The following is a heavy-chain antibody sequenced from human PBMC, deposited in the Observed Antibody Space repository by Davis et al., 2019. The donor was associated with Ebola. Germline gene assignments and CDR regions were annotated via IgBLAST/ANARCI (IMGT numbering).Heavy chain of an antibody. CDR1: GFTFSSYA. J-gene: IGHJ4*02. Sequence: GESLKISCAASGFTFSSYAMSWVRQAPGKGLEWVAGIRSNSGNTYYADSVKGRFTISRDNAKNSLYLQMNSLRAEDTAVYYCARVVTMIVVTWGQGTLVTVSS. V-gene: IGHV3-21*01. CDR3: ARVVTMIVVT. D-gene: IGHD3-22*01. CDR2: IRSNSGNT.